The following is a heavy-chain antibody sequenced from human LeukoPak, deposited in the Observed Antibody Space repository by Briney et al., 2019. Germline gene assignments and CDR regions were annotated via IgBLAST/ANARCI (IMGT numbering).Heavy chain of an antibody. D-gene: IGHD4-17*01. CDR2: IYYSGVT. CDR3: ATSGATTATTWGGNWFDP. CDR1: GGSIRSYY. J-gene: IGHJ5*02. V-gene: IGHV4-59*01. Sequence: SETLSLTCTVSGGSIRSYYWSWIRQPPGKGLKWIGYIYYSGVTNYNPSLKSRVTFSVDTSKSQFSLKLSSVTAADTAVYYCATSGATTATTWGGNWFDPWGQGALVTVSS.